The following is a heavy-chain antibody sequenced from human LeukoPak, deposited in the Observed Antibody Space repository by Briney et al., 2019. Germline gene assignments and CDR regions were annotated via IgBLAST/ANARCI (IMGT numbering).Heavy chain of an antibody. Sequence: PGRSLRLSCVASGFTFSSYAMHWVRQAPGKGLEWVAVISYDGSNKYYADSVKGRFTISRDNSKNTLYLQMNSLRAEDTAVYYCARESGRELLSSFDYWGQGTLVTVSS. D-gene: IGHD1-26*01. J-gene: IGHJ4*02. CDR1: GFTFSSYA. V-gene: IGHV3-30-3*01. CDR3: ARESGRELLSSFDY. CDR2: ISYDGSNK.